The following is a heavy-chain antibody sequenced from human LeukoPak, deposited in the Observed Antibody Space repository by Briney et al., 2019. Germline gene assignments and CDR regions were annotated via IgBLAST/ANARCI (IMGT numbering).Heavy chain of an antibody. V-gene: IGHV1-69*13. J-gene: IGHJ4*02. CDR3: ARDKDVVVPAALGLGYYFDY. CDR1: GGTFSSYA. D-gene: IGHD2-2*01. CDR2: IIPIFGTA. Sequence: ASVKVSCKASGGTFSSYAISWVRQAPGQGLEWMGGIIPIFGTANYAQKFQGRVTITADESTSTAYMELSSLRPEDTAVYYCARDKDVVVPAALGLGYYFDYWGQGTLVTVSS.